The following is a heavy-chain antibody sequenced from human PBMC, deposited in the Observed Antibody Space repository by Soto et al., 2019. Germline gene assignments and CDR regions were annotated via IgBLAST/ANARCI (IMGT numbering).Heavy chain of an antibody. V-gene: IGHV4-30-4*01. CDR2: IYYSGST. Sequence: SETLSLTCTVSGGSISSGGYYWSWIRQPPGKGLEWIGYIYYSGSTYYNPSLKSRVTTSVHTSKNQFSLKLIPVTAADTAVYYCARAEPHTAMCNYGMDVWGQGTTVTVSS. J-gene: IGHJ6*02. CDR3: ARAEPHTAMCNYGMDV. CDR1: GGSISSGGYY. D-gene: IGHD5-18*01.